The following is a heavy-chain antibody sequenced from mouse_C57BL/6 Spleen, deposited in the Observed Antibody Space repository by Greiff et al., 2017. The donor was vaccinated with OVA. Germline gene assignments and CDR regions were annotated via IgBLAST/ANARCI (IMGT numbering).Heavy chain of an antibody. D-gene: IGHD1-1*01. Sequence: QVQLQQSGAELARPGASVKMSCKASGYTFTSYPMHWVNQRPGQGLAWIGYINPCSGYPKYNQKFKDKATLTADKSTSTAYMQRSRLTSEDSAVYYCARSGLRFWGEDWGQGTSVTVSA. V-gene: IGHV1-4*01. J-gene: IGHJ4*01. CDR1: GYTFTSYP. CDR2: INPCSGYP. CDR3: ARSGLRFWGED.